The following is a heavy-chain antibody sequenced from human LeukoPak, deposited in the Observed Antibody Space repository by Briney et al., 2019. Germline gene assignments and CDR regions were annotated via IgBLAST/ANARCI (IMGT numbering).Heavy chain of an antibody. Sequence: GGSLRPSCAGSGFTFSGYSLNWVRQAPGKGLEWVSYISSSSSTIYYADSVKGRFTISRDNAKNSLYLQMNSLGAEDTAVYYCARDTLDSLGRIDYWGQGTLVTVSS. CDR3: ARDTLDSLGRIDY. CDR2: ISSSSSTI. D-gene: IGHD2-2*03. V-gene: IGHV3-48*01. CDR1: GFTFSGYS. J-gene: IGHJ4*02.